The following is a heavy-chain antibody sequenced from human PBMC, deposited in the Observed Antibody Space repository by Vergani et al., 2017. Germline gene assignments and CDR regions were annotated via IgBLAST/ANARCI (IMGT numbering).Heavy chain of an antibody. Sequence: EVQLVESGGGLVKPGGSLRLSCAASGFTFSSYSMNWVRQAPGKGLEWVSSISSSSSYIYYADSVKGRFTISRDNAKNSLYLQMNSLRAEDTAVYYCARENRGYCSGGSCYSGFGMDVWGQXP. CDR3: ARENRGYCSGGSCYSGFGMDV. CDR2: ISSSSSYI. D-gene: IGHD2-15*01. CDR1: GFTFSSYS. V-gene: IGHV3-21*01. J-gene: IGHJ6*02.